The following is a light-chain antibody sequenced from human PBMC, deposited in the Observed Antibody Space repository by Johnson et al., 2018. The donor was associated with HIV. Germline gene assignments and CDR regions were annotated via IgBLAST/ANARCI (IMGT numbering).Light chain of an antibody. CDR3: ETWDSSLSGV. CDR1: DSNIGNNY. J-gene: IGLJ1*01. CDR2: DND. Sequence: QSVLTQPPSVSAAPGQKVTISCFGSDSNIGNNYVSWYQQLPGTAPKLLIYDNDKRPSGIPDRFSGSKSGTSATLGITGLQTGDEADYYCETWDSSLSGVFGTGTKVTGL. V-gene: IGLV1-51*01.